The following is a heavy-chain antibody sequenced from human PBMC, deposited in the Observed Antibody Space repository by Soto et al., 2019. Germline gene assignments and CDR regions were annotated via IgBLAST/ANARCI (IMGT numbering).Heavy chain of an antibody. D-gene: IGHD3-16*02. Sequence: ASVKVSCKASGFTFTSSAMQWVRQARGQRLEWIGWIVVGSGNTNYAQKFQERVTITRDMSTSTAYMELSSLRSEDTAVYYCAVEMYYDYLRGSYRNDFRGQGTLVTVSS. V-gene: IGHV1-58*02. CDR3: AVEMYYDYLRGSYRNDF. CDR2: IVVGSGNT. J-gene: IGHJ4*02. CDR1: GFTFTSSA.